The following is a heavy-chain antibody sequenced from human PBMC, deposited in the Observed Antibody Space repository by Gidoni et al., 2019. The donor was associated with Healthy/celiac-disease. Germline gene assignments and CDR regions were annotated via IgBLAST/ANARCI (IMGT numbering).Heavy chain of an antibody. Sequence: EVQLLESGGDLVQPGGSLRLSCAASGFTVSSYAMGWVRQAPGKGLEWVSAISGSGGSTYYADSVKGRFTISRDNSKNTLYLQMNSLRAEDTAVYYCAKALPTVTTRWWYFDLWGRGTLVTVSS. CDR1: GFTVSSYA. J-gene: IGHJ2*01. CDR3: AKALPTVTTRWWYFDL. CDR2: ISGSGGST. D-gene: IGHD4-17*01. V-gene: IGHV3-23*01.